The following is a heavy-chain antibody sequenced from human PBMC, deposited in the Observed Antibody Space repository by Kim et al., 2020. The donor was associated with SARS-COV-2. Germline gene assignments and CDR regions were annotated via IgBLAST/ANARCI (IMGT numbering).Heavy chain of an antibody. CDR3: ARGGYSNFDP. D-gene: IGHD6-13*01. J-gene: IGHJ5*02. CDR2: IKPDGSDR. Sequence: GGSLRLSCGASGFTFSTSWMSWVRQAPGKGLEWVANIKPDGSDRNYVGSVKGRFTISRDNAKNSLYLQMNSLRVEDTAVYYCARGGYSNFDPWGQG. CDR1: GFTFSTSW. V-gene: IGHV3-7*01.